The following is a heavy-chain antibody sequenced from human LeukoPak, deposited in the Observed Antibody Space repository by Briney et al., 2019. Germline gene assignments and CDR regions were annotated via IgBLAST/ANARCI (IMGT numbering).Heavy chain of an antibody. CDR2: FYTSGST. Sequence: PSDTLSLPCSLSSGSMSIYYESWMRDPAGEGVEWICRFYTSGSTNYNPPLKSRVTMSVDTSKNQFSLKLSSVTAADTAVYYCARSIPLWNELPRDWLDPWGQGTLVIVSS. D-gene: IGHD2-21*01. CDR3: ARSIPLWNELPRDWLDP. V-gene: IGHV4-4*07. J-gene: IGHJ5*02. CDR1: SGSMSIYY.